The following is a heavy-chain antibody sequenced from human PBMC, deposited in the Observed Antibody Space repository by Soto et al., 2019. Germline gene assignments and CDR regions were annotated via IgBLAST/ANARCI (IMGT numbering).Heavy chain of an antibody. D-gene: IGHD3-3*01. J-gene: IGHJ4*02. Sequence: ASVKVSCKASGYTFTSYYMHWVRQAPGQGLEWMGIINPSGGSTSYAQKFQGRVTMTRDTSTSTVYMELSSLRSEDTAVYYCARATIFGVDTGSFDYWGQGTLVTVSS. CDR3: ARATIFGVDTGSFDY. CDR2: INPSGGST. CDR1: GYTFTSYY. V-gene: IGHV1-46*01.